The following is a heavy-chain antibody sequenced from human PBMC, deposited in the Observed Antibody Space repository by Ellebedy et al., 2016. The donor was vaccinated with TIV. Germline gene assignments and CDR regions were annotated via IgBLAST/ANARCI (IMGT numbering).Heavy chain of an antibody. J-gene: IGHJ3*02. CDR1: GGTFNNYA. CDR3: ARKFGGGGAFDS. D-gene: IGHD3-10*01. Sequence: ASVKVFCXASGGTFNNYAFNWVRQAPGQGLEWMGGIVPLVGSIKYAEKFQGRVTISADESTTTGYLDFSSLTSEDTAVYYCARKFGGGGAFDSWGQGIMITVSP. V-gene: IGHV1-69*13. CDR2: IVPLVGSI.